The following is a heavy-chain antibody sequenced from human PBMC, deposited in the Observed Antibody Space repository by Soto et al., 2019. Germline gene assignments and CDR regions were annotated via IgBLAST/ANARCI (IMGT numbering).Heavy chain of an antibody. CDR1: GFTFSSYG. V-gene: IGHV3-21*01. Sequence: EMQLVESGGGLVKPGGSLRLSCAASGFTFSSYGMNWVRQAPGKGLEWVSSISSGSEYIYYADALKGRLTTSRGNARTSLYQQLNSLRAEDTAVYYCATDEEAGKVMEVWGQGTTVRVYS. CDR3: ATDEEAGKVMEV. CDR2: ISSGSEYI. D-gene: IGHD6-13*01. J-gene: IGHJ6*02.